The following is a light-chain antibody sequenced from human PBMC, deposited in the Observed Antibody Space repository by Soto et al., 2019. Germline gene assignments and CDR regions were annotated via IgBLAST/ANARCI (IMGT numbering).Light chain of an antibody. CDR3: QQYGTSPVT. V-gene: IGKV1-39*01. CDR2: AAS. J-gene: IGKJ4*01. CDR1: QGISTY. Sequence: DIQMTQSPSSLSESAGDRVTITCRASQGISTYLNWHQQKPGKAPKLLIYAASSLQSGVPSRFSGSGSETDFTLTISSLQPEDFAVYFCQQYGTSPVTFGGGTKVEI.